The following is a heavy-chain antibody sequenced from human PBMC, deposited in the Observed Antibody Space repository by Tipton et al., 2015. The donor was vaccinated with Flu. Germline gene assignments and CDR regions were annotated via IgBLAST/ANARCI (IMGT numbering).Heavy chain of an antibody. V-gene: IGHV3-23*01. J-gene: IGHJ4*02. CDR1: GFTFIRYA. CDR2: ISNSGRST. CDR3: AKVIPEIVAGLDS. Sequence: SLRLSCAASGFTFIRYAMSWVRQAPGKGLEWVSTISNSGRSTYYADSVKGRFTISRDYSKVYLQMNSLRAEDTAIYYCAKVIPEIVAGLDSWGQGTLSPSPQ. D-gene: IGHD5-12*01.